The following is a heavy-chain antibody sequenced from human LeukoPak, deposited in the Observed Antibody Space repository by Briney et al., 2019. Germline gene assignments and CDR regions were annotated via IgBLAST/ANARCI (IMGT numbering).Heavy chain of an antibody. Sequence: GGSLRLSCAASGFTFSSYEMNWVRQAPGKGLEWVAVISYDGSIKYYADSVKGRFTISRDNSKNTLYLQMNSLRAEDTAVYYCARGKSIAALASGFDPWGQGTLVTVSS. CDR2: ISYDGSIK. CDR3: ARGKSIAALASGFDP. D-gene: IGHD6-6*01. J-gene: IGHJ5*02. CDR1: GFTFSSYE. V-gene: IGHV3-30*03.